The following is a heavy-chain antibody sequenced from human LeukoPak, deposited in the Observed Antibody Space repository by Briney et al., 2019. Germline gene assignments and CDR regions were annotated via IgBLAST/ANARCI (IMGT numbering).Heavy chain of an antibody. J-gene: IGHJ4*02. CDR3: ARAESPDVDTAMVRDY. D-gene: IGHD5-18*01. CDR1: GGTFSSYA. CDR2: IIPILGIA. Sequence: ASVKVSCKASGGTFSSYAISWVRQAPGQGLEWMGRIIPILGIANYAQKFQGRVTITADKSTSTAYMELSGLRSEDTAVYYCARAESPDVDTAMVRDYWGQGTLVTVSS. V-gene: IGHV1-69*04.